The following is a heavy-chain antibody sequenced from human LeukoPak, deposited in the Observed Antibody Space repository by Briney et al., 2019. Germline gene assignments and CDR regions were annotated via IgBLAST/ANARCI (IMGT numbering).Heavy chain of an antibody. V-gene: IGHV1-8*01. Sequence: ASVTVSCKSSVYTFTSYDINWVRQATGQGLAWMGCMNPNSGNTGYAQKFQGRVTMTRNTSISTAYMELSSLRSEATAVYYCARGGDIVVVPAADFDYWGQGTLVTVSS. CDR2: MNPNSGNT. CDR3: ARGGDIVVVPAADFDY. J-gene: IGHJ4*02. D-gene: IGHD2-2*01. CDR1: VYTFTSYD.